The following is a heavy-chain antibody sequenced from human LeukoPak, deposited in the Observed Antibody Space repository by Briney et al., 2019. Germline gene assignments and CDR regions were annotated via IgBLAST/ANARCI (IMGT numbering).Heavy chain of an antibody. CDR1: GYSISSGYY. CDR3: ASSGLVYSYGYDY. Sequence: SETLSLTCAVSGYSISSGYYWGWIRQPPGKGLEWIGSIYHSGSTYYNPSLKSRVTISVDTSKNQFSLKLSSVTAADTAVYYCASSGLVYSYGYDYWGQGTLVTVSS. J-gene: IGHJ4*02. D-gene: IGHD5-18*01. V-gene: IGHV4-38-2*01. CDR2: IYHSGST.